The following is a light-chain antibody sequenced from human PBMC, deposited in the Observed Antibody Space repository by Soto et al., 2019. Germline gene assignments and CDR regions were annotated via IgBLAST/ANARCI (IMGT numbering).Light chain of an antibody. CDR3: QQHADWPLT. V-gene: IGKV3-15*01. Sequence: EIVMTQSPGTLSVSPGERATLSCWASQSVSSNLAWYQQKPGQAPRLLIYGASTRATGIPARFSGSGSGTDFTLTISSLEPEDFAVYYCQQHADWPLTFGGGTKVDIK. J-gene: IGKJ4*01. CDR1: QSVSSN. CDR2: GAS.